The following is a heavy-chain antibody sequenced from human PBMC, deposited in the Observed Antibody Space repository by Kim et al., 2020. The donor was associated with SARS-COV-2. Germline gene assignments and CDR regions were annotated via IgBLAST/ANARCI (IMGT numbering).Heavy chain of an antibody. D-gene: IGHD6-13*01. CDR3: ARGITRHVKQFRQQLVRREGWFDP. J-gene: IGHJ5*02. Sequence: SETLSLTCAVYGGSFSGYYWSWIRQPPGKGLEWIGEINHSGSTNYNPSLKSRVTISVDTSKNQFSLKLSSVTAADTAVYYCARGITRHVKQFRQQLVRREGWFDPWGQGTLVTVSS. V-gene: IGHV4-34*01. CDR2: INHSGST. CDR1: GGSFSGYY.